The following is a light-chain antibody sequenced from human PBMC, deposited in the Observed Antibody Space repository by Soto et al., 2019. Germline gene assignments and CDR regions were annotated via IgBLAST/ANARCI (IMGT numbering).Light chain of an antibody. CDR1: QTVTSNY. CDR2: DAS. J-gene: IGKJ1*01. CDR3: QQYGTSPWT. Sequence: EIVLTQSPGTLSLSSGERATLSCRASQTVTSNYIAWYQQKPGQAPRLLIYDASSRAPGIPDRFSGFGSGTDFTLTITRLEPEDSAVYFCQQYGTSPWTFGQGTKVEIK. V-gene: IGKV3-20*01.